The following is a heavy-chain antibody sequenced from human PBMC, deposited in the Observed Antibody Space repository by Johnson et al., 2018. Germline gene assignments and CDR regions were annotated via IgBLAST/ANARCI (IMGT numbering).Heavy chain of an antibody. CDR3: ARDSPPPHYSSSWYYYYYYGMDV. CDR1: GFTVSSNY. D-gene: IGHD6-13*01. V-gene: IGHV3-53*02. CDR2: IYSGGST. J-gene: IGHJ6*02. Sequence: EVQLVETGGGVVRPGGSLRLSCAASGFTVSSNYMSWVRQAPGKGLEWVSVIYSGGSTYYADSVKGRFTISRDNAKTSLYLQMNSLRAEDTAVYYGARDSPPPHYSSSWYYYYYYGMDVWGQGTTVTVSS.